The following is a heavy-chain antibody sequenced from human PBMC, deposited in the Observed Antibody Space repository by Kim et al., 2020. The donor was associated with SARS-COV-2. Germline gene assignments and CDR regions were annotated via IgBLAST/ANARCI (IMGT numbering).Heavy chain of an antibody. CDR3: ARVVGGYYPDAFDI. V-gene: IGHV3-33*01. CDR2: MWYDGINN. J-gene: IGHJ3*02. Sequence: GGSLRLSCAASGFTFSSLGMHWVRQAPGKGLEWVALMWYDGINNYFADSVKGRFTISRDNTMNTVYLQMNSLRAEDTAVYYCARVVGGYYPDAFDIWGQG. CDR1: GFTFSSLG. D-gene: IGHD3-3*01.